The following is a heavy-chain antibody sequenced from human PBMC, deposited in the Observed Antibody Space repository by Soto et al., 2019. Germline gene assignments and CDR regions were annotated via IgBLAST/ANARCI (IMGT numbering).Heavy chain of an antibody. CDR1: GGSISSSSYY. CDR3: ARVKVRNGWFDP. V-gene: IGHV4-39*07. J-gene: IGHJ5*02. Sequence: PSETLSLTCTVSGGSISSSSYYWGWIRQPPGKGLEWIGSIYYSGSTYYNPSLKSRVTISVDTSKNQFSLKLSSVTAADTAVYYCARVKVRNGWFDPWGQGTLVTVSS. CDR2: IYYSGST.